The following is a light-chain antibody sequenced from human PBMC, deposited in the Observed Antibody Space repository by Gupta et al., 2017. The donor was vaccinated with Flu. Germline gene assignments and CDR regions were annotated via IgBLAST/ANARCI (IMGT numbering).Light chain of an antibody. CDR1: RADIGLFDY. CDR3: SSYKSASTDV. J-gene: IGLJ1*01. CDR2: GVT. Sequence: QSALPHPASVSGSPGQSISISCTGTRADIGLFDYVSWYQHHPDKAPKLIILGVTNRPSGVSSRFSGSKSGNTASLPISGLRAEDEAIYYCSSYKSASTDVFGSGTKVTVL. V-gene: IGLV2-14*01.